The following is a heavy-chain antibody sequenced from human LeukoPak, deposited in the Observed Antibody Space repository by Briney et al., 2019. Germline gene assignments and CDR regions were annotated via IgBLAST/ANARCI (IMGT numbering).Heavy chain of an antibody. Sequence: SQTLSLTCTVSGGSISSGGYYWSWIRQHPGKGLEWIGYIYYSGSTYYNPSLKSRVTISVDKSKNQFSLKLSSVTAADTAVYYCARGLSVNSNDAFDIWGQGTMVTVSS. CDR3: ARGLSVNSNDAFDI. CDR1: GGSISSGGYY. V-gene: IGHV4-31*03. J-gene: IGHJ3*02. CDR2: IYYSGST. D-gene: IGHD4-23*01.